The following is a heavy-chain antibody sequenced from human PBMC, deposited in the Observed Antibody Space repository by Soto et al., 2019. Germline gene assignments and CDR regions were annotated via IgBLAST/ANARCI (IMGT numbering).Heavy chain of an antibody. CDR1: GGSISSSNW. CDR3: ARDSSGSYYGYAFDI. V-gene: IGHV4-4*02. Sequence: QVQLQESGPGLVKPSGTLSLTCAVSGGSISSSNWWSWVRQPPGKGLEWIWELYHSGSTNYNPSLKKRVTISVDKSKHQFSLKLSSVTAAATAVYYCARDSSGSYYGYAFDIWGQGTMVTVSS. J-gene: IGHJ3*02. D-gene: IGHD1-26*01. CDR2: LYHSGST.